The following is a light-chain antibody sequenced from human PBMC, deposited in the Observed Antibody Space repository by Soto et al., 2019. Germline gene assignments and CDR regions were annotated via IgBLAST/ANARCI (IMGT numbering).Light chain of an antibody. V-gene: IGLV2-23*01. Sequence: QSALTQPASASGSPGQSITISCTGTSSDVGSYNLVSWYQQHPGKAPKLMIYEGSKRPSGVSNRFSGSKSGNTASLTISGLQAEDEADYYCCSYAGSSTPVVFGGGTKGPS. CDR3: CSYAGSSTPVV. J-gene: IGLJ2*01. CDR2: EGS. CDR1: SSDVGSYNL.